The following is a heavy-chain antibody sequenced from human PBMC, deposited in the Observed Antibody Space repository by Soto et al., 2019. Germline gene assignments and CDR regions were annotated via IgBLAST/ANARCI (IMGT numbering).Heavy chain of an antibody. D-gene: IGHD3-16*01. J-gene: IGHJ4*02. Sequence: QVQLVQSGTEVRKPGASVRVTCQASGYNFDSFGLSWVRQAPGQGTEWMGWISTYTGNTDLAPRFQGRLILTADASTSTAYMELKSLRSDDTAVYYCVRDVLVDSGGFGGYWGQGTLVTVSS. CDR1: GYNFDSFG. CDR2: ISTYTGNT. CDR3: VRDVLVDSGGFGGY. V-gene: IGHV1-18*04.